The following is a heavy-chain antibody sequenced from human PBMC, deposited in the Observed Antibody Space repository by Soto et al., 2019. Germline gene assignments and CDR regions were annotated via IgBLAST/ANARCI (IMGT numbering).Heavy chain of an antibody. CDR2: ISGSGGST. CDR1: GFTFSSYT. V-gene: IGHV3-23*01. J-gene: IGHJ6*02. Sequence: GGSLRLSCAASGFTFSSYTMNWVRQAPGKGLEWVSSISGSGGSTYYADSVKGRFTISRDNSKNTLYLQMNSLRAEDTAVYYCAKDDSVVVVVAATPVYYYGMDVWGQGTTVTVSS. CDR3: AKDDSVVVVVAATPVYYYGMDV. D-gene: IGHD2-15*01.